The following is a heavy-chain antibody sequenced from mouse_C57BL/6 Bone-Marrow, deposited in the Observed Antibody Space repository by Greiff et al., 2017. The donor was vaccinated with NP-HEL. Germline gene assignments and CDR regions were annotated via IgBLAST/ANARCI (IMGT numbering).Heavy chain of an antibody. CDR1: GYTFTSYW. V-gene: IGHV1-50*01. J-gene: IGHJ2*01. Sequence: QVQLKESGAELVKPGASVKLSCKASGYTFTSYWMQWVKQRPGQGLEWIGEIDPSDSYTNYNQKFKGKATLTVDTSSSTAYMQLSSLTSEDSAVYYCARGGRRTFDYWGQGTTLTVSS. D-gene: IGHD2-12*01. CDR3: ARGGRRTFDY. CDR2: IDPSDSYT.